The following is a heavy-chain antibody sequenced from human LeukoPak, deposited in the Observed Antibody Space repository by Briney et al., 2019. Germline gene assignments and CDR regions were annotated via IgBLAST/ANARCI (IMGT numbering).Heavy chain of an antibody. CDR2: ICSSGSTI. J-gene: IGHJ4*02. CDR1: GFTFSDYY. D-gene: IGHD3-22*01. V-gene: IGHV3-11*04. Sequence: GGSLRLSCAASGFTFSDYYMSWIRQAPGKGLEWVSDICSSGSTIYYADSVKGRFTISRDNAKNSLYLQMNSLRAEDTAVYYCARGGPGSYYRNYYDSSGPPDYWGQGTLVTVSS. CDR3: ARGGPGSYYRNYYDSSGPPDY.